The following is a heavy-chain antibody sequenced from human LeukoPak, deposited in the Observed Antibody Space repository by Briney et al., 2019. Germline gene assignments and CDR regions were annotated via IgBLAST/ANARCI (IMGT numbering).Heavy chain of an antibody. D-gene: IGHD3-22*01. V-gene: IGHV3-30*04. CDR2: ISYDGSNK. CDR1: GFTFSSYA. CDR3: AREVKAMIVVVYQYYYYMDV. J-gene: IGHJ6*03. Sequence: GGSLRLSCAASGFTFSSYAMHWVRQAPGKGLEWVAVISYDGSNKYYADSVKGRFTISRDNSKNTLYLPMNSLRAEDTAVYYCAREVKAMIVVVYQYYYYMDVWSKGTTVTVSS.